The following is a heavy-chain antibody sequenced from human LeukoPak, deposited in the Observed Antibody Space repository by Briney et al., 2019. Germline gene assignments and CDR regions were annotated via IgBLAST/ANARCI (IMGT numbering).Heavy chain of an antibody. CDR2: ISSSGSTI. J-gene: IGHJ4*02. CDR3: AKVSDGYLYYFYC. Sequence: GGSLRLSCAASGFTFCDYYLSWIRQAPGKGLEGVSYISSSGSTISYADSVKGRFTISSDNAKNSLYLQKDSLRAEDTAVYYCAKVSDGYLYYFYCWGQGTLVTVSS. D-gene: IGHD5-18*01. V-gene: IGHV3-11*01. CDR1: GFTFCDYY.